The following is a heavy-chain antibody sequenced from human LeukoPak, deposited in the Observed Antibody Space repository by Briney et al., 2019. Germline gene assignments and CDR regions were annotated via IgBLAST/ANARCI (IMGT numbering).Heavy chain of an antibody. CDR2: IYSGGST. V-gene: IGHV3-53*01. CDR1: GFTVSSNY. Sequence: GGSLRLSCAASGFTVSSNYMNWVRQAPGKGLEWVSVIYSGGSTYYADSVKGRFTISRDNSKNTLYLQMNSLRAEDTAVYYCAKTAYYNYGHFDYWGQGTLVTVSS. J-gene: IGHJ4*02. CDR3: AKTAYYNYGHFDY. D-gene: IGHD5-18*01.